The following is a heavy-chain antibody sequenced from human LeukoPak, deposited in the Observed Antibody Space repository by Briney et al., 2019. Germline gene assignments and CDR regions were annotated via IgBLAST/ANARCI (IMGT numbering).Heavy chain of an antibody. CDR1: CASISSPY. D-gene: IGHD6-13*01. Sequence: PAETLTLSCTFSCASISSPYSSWIRQPRGKALQSPRYIYYSWSTNYNPSLKGRVTISVDTSKNQFSLKLSSVTAADTAVYYCARGLYKQQLVPAFDIWGQGTMVTVSS. J-gene: IGHJ3*02. V-gene: IGHV4-59*11. CDR2: IYYSWST. CDR3: ARGLYKQQLVPAFDI.